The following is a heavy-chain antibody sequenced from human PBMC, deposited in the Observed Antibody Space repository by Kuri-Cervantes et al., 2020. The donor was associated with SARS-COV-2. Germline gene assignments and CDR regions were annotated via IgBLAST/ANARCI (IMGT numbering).Heavy chain of an antibody. Sequence: GGSLRLSCTASGFTFSTYWMTWVRQTPGKGLEWVANIKEDGREKYYVDSVKGRFTISRDNARTSLYLQMNSLRAEDTAVYYCARDPNYYDSSANEGFDYWGQGTPVTVSS. CDR3: ARDPNYYDSSANEGFDY. J-gene: IGHJ4*02. CDR2: IKEDGREK. V-gene: IGHV3-7*01. D-gene: IGHD3-22*01. CDR1: GFTFSTYW.